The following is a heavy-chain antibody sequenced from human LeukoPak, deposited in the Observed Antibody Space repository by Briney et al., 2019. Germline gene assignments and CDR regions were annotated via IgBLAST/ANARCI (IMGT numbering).Heavy chain of an antibody. CDR2: ISGSGGST. D-gene: IGHD6-19*01. J-gene: IGHJ5*02. Sequence: PGGSLRLSCAASGFTFSSYAMSWVRQAPGKGLEWVSAISGSGGSTYYADSVKGRFTISRDNSKNTLYLQMNSLRAEDTAVYYGAKRPTGKEVAGTGFFGSAPGAQEPRVTVPP. CDR1: GFTFSSYA. CDR3: AKRPTGKEVAGTGFFGSAP. V-gene: IGHV3-23*01.